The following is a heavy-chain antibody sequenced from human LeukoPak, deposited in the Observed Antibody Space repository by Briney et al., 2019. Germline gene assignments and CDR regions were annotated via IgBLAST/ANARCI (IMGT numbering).Heavy chain of an antibody. CDR2: IHNSGRT. J-gene: IGHJ4*02. CDR3: ARHVGNSYGDYFDY. D-gene: IGHD4-17*01. Sequence: SETLSLTCTVSGGSISSYHWSWIRQPPGKGLEWIAYIHNSGRTKYNPSLKSRVTISVDTPKNQFSLKLSSVTPADTAVYYCARHVGNSYGDYFDYWGQGALVTVSS. V-gene: IGHV4-59*08. CDR1: GGSISSYH.